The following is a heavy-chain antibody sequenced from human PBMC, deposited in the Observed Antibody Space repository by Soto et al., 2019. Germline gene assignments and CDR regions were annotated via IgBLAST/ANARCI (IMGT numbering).Heavy chain of an antibody. J-gene: IGHJ4*01. CDR2: ISSSSSVI. CDR3: ARNWLSSSWFAFFDY. CDR1: GFTFSSYS. D-gene: IGHD6-13*01. V-gene: IGHV3-48*02. Sequence: GGSLRLSCTASGFTFSSYSMNWVRQAPGKGLEWVSYISSSSSVIYSADSVKGRFTISRDNAKNSLYLQMNSLRDEDTAVYYCARNWLSSSWFAFFDYWGHGTLVTVSS.